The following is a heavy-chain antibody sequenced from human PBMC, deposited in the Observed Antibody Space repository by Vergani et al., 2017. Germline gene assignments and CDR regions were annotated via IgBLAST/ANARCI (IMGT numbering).Heavy chain of an antibody. Sequence: EVQLVESGGGLVQPGRSLRLSCEASGITFWRFGMNGVRQGPGKGLEWVSGISWNSGAVDYADSVRGRFTISRDNAKNSLFLEMNSLRFEDTAVYYCARDCWYDSSGYCYWGQGTLVTVSS. CDR2: ISWNSGAV. J-gene: IGHJ4*02. CDR3: ARDCWYDSSGYCY. CDR1: GITFWRFG. V-gene: IGHV3-9*01. D-gene: IGHD3-22*01.